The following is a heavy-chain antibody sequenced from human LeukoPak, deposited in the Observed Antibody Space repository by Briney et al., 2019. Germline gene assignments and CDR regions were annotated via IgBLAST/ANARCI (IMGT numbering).Heavy chain of an antibody. D-gene: IGHD2-2*01. Sequence: GESLKISCKGSGYSFTSYWIGWVRQMPGKGLEWMGIIYPGDSDTRYSPSFQGQVTISADKSISTAYLQWSSLKASDTAVYYCARAICSSTSCYYMDVWGKGTTVTVSS. CDR1: GYSFTSYW. V-gene: IGHV5-51*01. CDR3: ARAICSSTSCYYMDV. CDR2: IYPGDSDT. J-gene: IGHJ6*03.